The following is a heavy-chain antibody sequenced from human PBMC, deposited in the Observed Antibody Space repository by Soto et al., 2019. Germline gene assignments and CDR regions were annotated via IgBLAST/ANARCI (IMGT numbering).Heavy chain of an antibody. V-gene: IGHV4-34*01. Sequence: QVQLQQWGAGLLKPSETLSLTCAVYGGSFSGYYWTWIRQPPGTGRGWIGEINHSGGTNYNPSLKSRVTISVDTSKNQFSLKLTSVTAADTAVYYCARDKITGLFDYWGQGTLVTVSS. D-gene: IGHD2-8*02. CDR2: INHSGGT. CDR1: GGSFSGYY. CDR3: ARDKITGLFDY. J-gene: IGHJ4*02.